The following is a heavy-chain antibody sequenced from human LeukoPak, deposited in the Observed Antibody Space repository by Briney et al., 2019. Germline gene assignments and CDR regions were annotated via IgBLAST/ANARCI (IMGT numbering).Heavy chain of an antibody. V-gene: IGHV3-7*01. Sequence: GGSLRLSCAASGFSFSTSAMHWVRQAPGKGLEWVANIKQDGSEKYYVDSVKGRFTISRDNAKNSLYLQMNSLRAEDTAVYYCAREMGVAGTESDYWGQGTLVTVSS. J-gene: IGHJ4*02. D-gene: IGHD6-19*01. CDR2: IKQDGSEK. CDR1: GFSFSTSA. CDR3: AREMGVAGTESDY.